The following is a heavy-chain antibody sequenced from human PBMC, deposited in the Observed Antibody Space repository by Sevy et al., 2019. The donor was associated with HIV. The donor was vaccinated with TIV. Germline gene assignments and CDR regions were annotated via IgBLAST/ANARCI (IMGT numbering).Heavy chain of an antibody. J-gene: IGHJ5*02. CDR2: IQYDGSNK. D-gene: IGHD6-6*01. CDR3: AKDGTGFVAAPYNWFDP. V-gene: IGHV3-30*02. CDR1: GFTFSSYG. Sequence: GGSLRLSCAASGFTFSSYGMHWVRQAPGKGLEWVAFIQYDGSNKYYADSMKGRFTVSRDSSKNTLYLQLNSLRGDDTAVYYCAKDGTGFVAAPYNWFDPWGQGTLVTVSS.